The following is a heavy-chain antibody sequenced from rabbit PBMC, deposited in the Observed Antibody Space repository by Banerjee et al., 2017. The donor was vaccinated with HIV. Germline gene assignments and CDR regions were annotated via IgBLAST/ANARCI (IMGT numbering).Heavy chain of an antibody. D-gene: IGHD6-1*01. V-gene: IGHV1S47*01. CDR3: ARHRYGGYGYPQDFWFDL. CDR1: GFDPNGDD. J-gene: IGHJ4*01. Sequence: QEQLEESGGGLVQPGGSLTLTCTVSGFDPNGDDMSWVRQAPGKGLEWIGYIDLIFGSTYYANWVNGRFTISSDNAQNTLYLQLNSLTAADTATYFCARHRYGGYGYPQDFWFDLWGPGTLVTVS. CDR2: IDLIFGST.